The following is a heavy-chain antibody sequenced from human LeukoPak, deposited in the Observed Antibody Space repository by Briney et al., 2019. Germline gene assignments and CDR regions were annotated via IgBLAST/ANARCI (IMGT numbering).Heavy chain of an antibody. CDR3: AKAPYSSSQFDY. Sequence: GGPLRLSCAASGFTFSSYAMSWVRQAPGKGLEWVSAISGSGGSTYYADSVKGRFTISRDNSKNTLYLQMNSLRAEDTAVYYCAKAPYSSSQFDYWGQGTLVTVSS. D-gene: IGHD6-6*01. CDR1: GFTFSSYA. CDR2: ISGSGGST. J-gene: IGHJ4*02. V-gene: IGHV3-23*01.